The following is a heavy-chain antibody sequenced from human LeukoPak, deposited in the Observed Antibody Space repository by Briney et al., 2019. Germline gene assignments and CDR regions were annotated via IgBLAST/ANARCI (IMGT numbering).Heavy chain of an antibody. D-gene: IGHD2-2*01. V-gene: IGHV1-2*06. CDR2: INPNSGGT. CDR1: GYTFTGYY. CDR3: ARDQRYQLLEVETGIDY. Sequence: ASVKVSCKASGYTFTGYYMHWVRQAPGQGLEWMGRINPNSGGTNYAQKFQGRVTMTRDTSISTAYMELSRLRSDDTAVYYCARDQRYQLLEVETGIDYWGQGTLVTVSS. J-gene: IGHJ4*02.